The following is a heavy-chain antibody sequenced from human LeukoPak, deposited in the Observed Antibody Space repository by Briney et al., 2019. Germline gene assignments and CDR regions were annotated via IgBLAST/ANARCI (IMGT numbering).Heavy chain of an antibody. CDR1: GYTFTSYA. V-gene: IGHV7-4-1*02. Sequence: ASVKVSCKASGYTFTSYAMNWVRQAPGQGLEWMGWINTNTGNPTYAQGFTGRFVFSLDTSVSTAYLQISSLKAEDTAVYYCARDVGYYDSSGYYLDAFDIWGQGTMVTVSS. J-gene: IGHJ3*02. CDR2: INTNTGNP. CDR3: ARDVGYYDSSGYYLDAFDI. D-gene: IGHD3-22*01.